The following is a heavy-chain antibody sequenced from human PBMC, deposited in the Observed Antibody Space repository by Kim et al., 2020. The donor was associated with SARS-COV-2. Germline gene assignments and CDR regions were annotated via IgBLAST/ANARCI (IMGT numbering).Heavy chain of an antibody. V-gene: IGHV3-43*02. Sequence: GGSLRLSCAASGFTFDDYAMHWVRQAPGKGLEWVSLIRGDGSSTYYAYSVKGLFTISRDNSKNSLYLQMNSLRTEDTALYYCAKSYPYGRKWFGELLPYYGMDVWGQGTTVTVSS. CDR3: AKSYPYGRKWFGELLPYYGMDV. J-gene: IGHJ6*02. CDR1: GFTFDDYA. D-gene: IGHD3-10*01. CDR2: IRGDGSST.